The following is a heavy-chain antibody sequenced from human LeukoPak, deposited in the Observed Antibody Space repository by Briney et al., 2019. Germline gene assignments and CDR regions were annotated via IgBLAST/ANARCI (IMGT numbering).Heavy chain of an antibody. Sequence: GGSLRLSCAASGFTFSSYAMHWVRQAPGKGLEWVAVISYDGSNKYYADSVKGRFTISRDNSKNTLHLQMNSLRAEDTAVYYCASVRSYYDSSGYPTLFDYWGQGTLVTVSS. CDR1: GFTFSSYA. V-gene: IGHV3-30*04. CDR2: ISYDGSNK. D-gene: IGHD3-22*01. J-gene: IGHJ4*02. CDR3: ASVRSYYDSSGYPTLFDY.